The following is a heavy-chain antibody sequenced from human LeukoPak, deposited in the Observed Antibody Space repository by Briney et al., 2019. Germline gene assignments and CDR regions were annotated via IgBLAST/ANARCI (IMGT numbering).Heavy chain of an antibody. CDR3: SHRHNLGVTGPVVTFDS. CDR2: IFWDDNE. Sequence: VSGPTLVNPTQTLTLTCTFSGFSLSTGGMGVGWIRQPPGKALEWLAFIFWDDNEHYSPSLENRLTITKDTSKNQVILTMTNMDPVDTATYYCSHRHNLGVTGPVVTFDSWGQGTLVTVSS. V-gene: IGHV2-5*02. J-gene: IGHJ5*01. D-gene: IGHD2-21*02. CDR1: GFSLSTGGMG.